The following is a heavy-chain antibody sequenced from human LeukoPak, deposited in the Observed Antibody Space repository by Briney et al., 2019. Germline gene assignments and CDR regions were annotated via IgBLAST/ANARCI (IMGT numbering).Heavy chain of an antibody. V-gene: IGHV4-38-2*01. CDR3: ARYYYDSSGYYWGNFDY. CDR1: GYSISSGYF. J-gene: IGHJ4*02. CDR2: IYHSGST. Sequence: PSETLSLTSAVPGYSISSGYFWAWIRQPPGKGLEWFGNIYHSGSTYTNPTPKSRVSLSLDTSKKQFSLWLSSVSAADTAVYYCARYYYDSSGYYWGNFDYWGQGTLVTVSS. D-gene: IGHD3-22*01.